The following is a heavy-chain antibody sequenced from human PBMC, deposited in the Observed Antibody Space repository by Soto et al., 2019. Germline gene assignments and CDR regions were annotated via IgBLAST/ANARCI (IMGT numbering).Heavy chain of an antibody. CDR2: IGTFSGDT. D-gene: IGHD1-1*01. CDR1: GYSFLNYG. J-gene: IGHJ4*02. V-gene: IGHV1-18*01. CDR3: ARGRTTSLGTFDY. Sequence: ASVKVSCKASGYSFLNYGISWLRQAPGQGLEWMGWIGTFSGDTKYALKFQGRVTMTTDTSTTTVYMQLTNLRYDDTAVYSCARGRTTSLGTFDYWGQGALVTVSS.